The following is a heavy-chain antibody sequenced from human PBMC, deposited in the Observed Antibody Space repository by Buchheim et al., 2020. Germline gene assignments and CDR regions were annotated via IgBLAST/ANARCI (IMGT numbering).Heavy chain of an antibody. V-gene: IGHV5-10-1*01. J-gene: IGHJ6*02. Sequence: EVQLVQSGAEVKKPGESLRISCKGSGYSFTSYWISWVRQMPGKGLEWMGRIDPSDSYTNYSPSFQGHVTISADKSLSTAYLQWSSLKASDTAMYYCARHVEGIVVPAAIDGMDVWGQGTT. CDR1: GYSFTSYW. CDR2: IDPSDSYT. D-gene: IGHD2-2*01. CDR3: ARHVEGIVVPAAIDGMDV.